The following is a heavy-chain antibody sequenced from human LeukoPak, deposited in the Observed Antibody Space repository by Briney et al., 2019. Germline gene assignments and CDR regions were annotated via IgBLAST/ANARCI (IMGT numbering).Heavy chain of an antibody. Sequence: ASVKVSCKASGYTFTSYYMHWVRQAPGQGLEWMGRINPNSGGTNYAKKFQGRVTMTRDTSISTAYMELSRLRSDDTAVYYCARIGDIVVVVAATPSHMDVWGKGTTVTVSS. CDR2: INPNSGGT. V-gene: IGHV1-2*06. J-gene: IGHJ6*03. CDR3: ARIGDIVVVVAATPSHMDV. D-gene: IGHD2-15*01. CDR1: GYTFTSYY.